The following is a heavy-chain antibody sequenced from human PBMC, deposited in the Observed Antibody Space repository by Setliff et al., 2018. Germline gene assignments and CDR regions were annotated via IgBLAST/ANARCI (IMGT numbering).Heavy chain of an antibody. V-gene: IGHV4-39*02. J-gene: IGHJ4*02. CDR3: ARVGGLLVATMPFDY. D-gene: IGHD5-12*01. Sequence: ASETLSLTCTVSGGSISSRSYYWGWIRQPPGKGLEWIGSTYSSGNTYYNPSLRSRVTISLDPSQNQFSLKLRSVTAADTAVYFCARVGGLLVATMPFDYWGPGTLVTVSS. CDR2: TYSSGNT. CDR1: GGSISSRSYY.